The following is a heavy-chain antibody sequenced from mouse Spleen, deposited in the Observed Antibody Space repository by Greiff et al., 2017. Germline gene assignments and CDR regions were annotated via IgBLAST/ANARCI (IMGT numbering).Heavy chain of an antibody. CDR2: IDPETGGT. Sequence: QVHVKQSGAELVRPGASVTLSCKASGYTFTDYEMHWVKQTPVHGLEWIGAIDPETGGTAYNQKFKGKAILTADKSSSTAYMELRSLTSEDSAVYYCTRGFGSHFDYWGQGTTLTVSS. J-gene: IGHJ2*01. CDR3: TRGFGSHFDY. CDR1: GYTFTDYE. V-gene: IGHV1-15*01. D-gene: IGHD2-2*01.